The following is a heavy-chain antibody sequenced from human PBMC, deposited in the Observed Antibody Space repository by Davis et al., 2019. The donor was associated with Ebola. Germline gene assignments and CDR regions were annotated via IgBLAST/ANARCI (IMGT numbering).Heavy chain of an antibody. CDR1: GFTFSSYA. CDR2: ISGSGGST. J-gene: IGHJ5*02. CDR3: ARDRGVVVAATLESGWFDP. Sequence: GESLKISCAASGFTFSSYAMSWVRQAPGKGLEWVSFISGSGGSTYYADSVQGRFTISRDNSKNTLYLQMNSLRAEDTAVYYCARDRGVVVAATLESGWFDPWGQGTLVTVSS. V-gene: IGHV3-23*01. D-gene: IGHD2-15*01.